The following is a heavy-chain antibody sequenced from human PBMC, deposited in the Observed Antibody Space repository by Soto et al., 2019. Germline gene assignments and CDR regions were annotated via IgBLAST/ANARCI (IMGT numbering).Heavy chain of an antibody. D-gene: IGHD1-1*01. CDR2: IKSDGST. CDR1: GFTFRSYW. V-gene: IGHV3-74*01. CDR3: ARGRWNTAGMDV. J-gene: IGHJ6*02. Sequence: PGGSLRLSCPASGFTFRSYWMHWVRQAPGKGLVWVSRIKSDGSTSYADSVKGRFTISRDNAKNTVYLQMNSLRAEDTAVYYCARGRWNTAGMDVWGQGTTVTVS.